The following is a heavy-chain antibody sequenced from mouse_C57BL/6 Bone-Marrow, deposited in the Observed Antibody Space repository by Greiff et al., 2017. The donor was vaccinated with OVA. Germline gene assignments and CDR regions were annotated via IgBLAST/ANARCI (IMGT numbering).Heavy chain of an antibody. Sequence: QVQLQQPGAELVKPGASVKMSCKASGYTFTSYWITWVKQRPGQGLEWIGDIYPGSGSTNYNEKFKSKATLTVDTSSSTAYMQLSSLTSEDSAVYYCAREDYGSSYVGYYVDYWGQGTPLTVSS. CDR3: AREDYGSSYVGYYVDY. V-gene: IGHV1-55*01. J-gene: IGHJ2*01. D-gene: IGHD1-1*01. CDR2: IYPGSGST. CDR1: GYTFTSYW.